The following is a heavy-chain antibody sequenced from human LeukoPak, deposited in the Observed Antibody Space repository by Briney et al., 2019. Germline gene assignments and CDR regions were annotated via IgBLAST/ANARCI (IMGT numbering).Heavy chain of an antibody. J-gene: IGHJ3*02. V-gene: IGHV3-21*01. CDR3: ARDHQLGKVFDI. Sequence: GGSLRLSCAASGFIFSSYTMNWVRQAPGKGLEWVSSISSTSSYIYYADSMKGRFTISRDNSKNTLYLQMNSLRAEDTAVYYCARDHQLGKVFDIWGQGTMVTVSS. D-gene: IGHD5-24*01. CDR2: ISSTSSYI. CDR1: GFIFSSYT.